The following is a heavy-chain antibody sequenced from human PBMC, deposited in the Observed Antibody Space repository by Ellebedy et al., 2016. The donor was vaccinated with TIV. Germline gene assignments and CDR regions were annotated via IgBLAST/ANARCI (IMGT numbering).Heavy chain of an antibody. V-gene: IGHV1-69*13. J-gene: IGHJ6*02. CDR3: AKLGRFGESMPPYYYYGMDV. D-gene: IGHD3-10*01. Sequence: ASVKVSCKASGGTFSNYAISWVRQAPGQGLEWMGGILASINSADYAQSFQGRLTITADESTSTAHMKLRSLRSEDTAVYYCAKLGRFGESMPPYYYYGMDVWGQGTTVTVSS. CDR2: ILASINSA. CDR1: GGTFSNYA.